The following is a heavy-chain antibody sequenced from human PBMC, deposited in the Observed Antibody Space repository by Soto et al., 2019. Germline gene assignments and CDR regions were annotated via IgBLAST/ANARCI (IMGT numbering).Heavy chain of an antibody. V-gene: IGHV4-59*08. CDR1: GGSISSYY. J-gene: IGHJ4*02. Sequence: PSETLSLTCTVSGGSISSYYWSWIRQPPGKGLEWIGYIYYSGSTNYNPSLKSRVTISVDTSKNQFSLKLSSVTAADTAMYYCARHHDSWGKGTLDTVSS. CDR3: ARHHDS. CDR2: IYYSGST.